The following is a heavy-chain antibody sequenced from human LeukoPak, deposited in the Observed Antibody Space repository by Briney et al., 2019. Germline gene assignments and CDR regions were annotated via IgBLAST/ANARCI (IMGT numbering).Heavy chain of an antibody. J-gene: IGHJ4*02. Sequence: GGSLRLSCAASGFTFSSYAMSWVRQAPGKGLEWVSDINGSGGSTYYADSVKGRFTISRDNSKNTLYLQMNSLRAEETAVYYCAKERSRGGDCLDYWGQGTLVTVSS. V-gene: IGHV3-23*01. CDR1: GFTFSSYA. CDR2: INGSGGST. CDR3: AKERSRGGDCLDY. D-gene: IGHD2-21*02.